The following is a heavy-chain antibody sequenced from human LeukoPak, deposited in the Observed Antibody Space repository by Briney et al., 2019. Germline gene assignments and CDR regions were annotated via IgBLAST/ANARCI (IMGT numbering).Heavy chain of an antibody. V-gene: IGHV1-2*02. J-gene: IGHJ4*02. D-gene: IGHD2-8*01. CDR1: GYTFTGHY. Sequence: VASVKVSCKASGYTFTGHYIHWVRQAPGQGLEWMGWINPNSGGTRYAQKFQGRVTVTRDTSISTAHMELSRLTSDDTAAYYCARDSSCTNGVCHNYDYGGQGTLVTVS. CDR3: ARDSSCTNGVCHNYDY. CDR2: INPNSGGT.